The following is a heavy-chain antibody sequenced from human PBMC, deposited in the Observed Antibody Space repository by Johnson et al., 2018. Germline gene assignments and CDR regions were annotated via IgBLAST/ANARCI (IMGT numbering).Heavy chain of an antibody. D-gene: IGHD3-10*01. CDR2: ISYDGSNK. V-gene: IGHV3-30-3*01. J-gene: IGHJ1*01. CDR3: ARDYRRITMVRGAEYFQH. CDR1: GFTFSSYA. Sequence: QVQLVQSGGGVVQPGRSLRLSCAASGFTFSSYAMHWVRQAPGKWLEWVAVISYDGSNKYYADSVKGRFTISRDNPKNTLYLQMNSPRAEDTAVYYCARDYRRITMVRGAEYFQHWGQGTLVTVSS.